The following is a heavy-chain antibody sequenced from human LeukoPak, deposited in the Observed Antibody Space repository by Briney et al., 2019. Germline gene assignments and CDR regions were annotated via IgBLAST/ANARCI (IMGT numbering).Heavy chain of an antibody. CDR1: GYTFTGYY. D-gene: IGHD3-3*01. V-gene: IGHV1-2*02. CDR2: INPNSGGT. J-gene: IGHJ6*03. CDR3: ARVGMGIFGVVGSYYYYMDV. Sequence: ASVKVSCKASGYTFTGYYMHWVRQAPGRGLEWMAWINPNSGGTNYAQKFQGRVTMTRDTSISTAYMELSRLRSDDTAVYYCARVGMGIFGVVGSYYYYMDVWGKGTTVTVSS.